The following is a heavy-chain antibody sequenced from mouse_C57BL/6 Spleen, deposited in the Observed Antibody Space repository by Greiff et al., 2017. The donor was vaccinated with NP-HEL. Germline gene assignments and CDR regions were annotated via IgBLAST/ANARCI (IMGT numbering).Heavy chain of an antibody. CDR1: GYTFTSYW. CDR3: ARDRDYGSSYRGFDY. V-gene: IGHV1-53*01. CDR2: INPSNGGT. J-gene: IGHJ2*01. Sequence: QVQLQQPGTELVKPGASVKLSCKASGYTFTSYWMHWVQQRPGQGLEWIGNINPSNGGTNYNEKFKSKATLTVDKSSSTAYMQLSSLTSEDSAVDYCARDRDYGSSYRGFDYWGQGTTLTVSS. D-gene: IGHD1-1*01.